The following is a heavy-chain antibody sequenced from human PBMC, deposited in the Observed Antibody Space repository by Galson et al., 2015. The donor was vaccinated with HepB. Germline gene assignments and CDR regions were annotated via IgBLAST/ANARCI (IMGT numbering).Heavy chain of an antibody. Sequence: SLRLSCAASGFTFNRFGMHWVRQAPGKGLEWVAVTWYDGSEKYYASSVKGRFSISRDNSRNTLYLQMNSLRAEDTAIYYCARDLALGTTIISDYWGQGTLVTFSS. D-gene: IGHD1-7*01. CDR1: GFTFNRFG. CDR2: TWYDGSEK. V-gene: IGHV3-33*01. CDR3: ARDLALGTTIISDY. J-gene: IGHJ4*02.